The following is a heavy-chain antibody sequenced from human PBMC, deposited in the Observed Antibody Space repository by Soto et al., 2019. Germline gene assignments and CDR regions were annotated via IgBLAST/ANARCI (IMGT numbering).Heavy chain of an antibody. CDR2: INHSGST. Sequence: SETLSLTCAVYGGSFSGYYWTWIRQPPGTGLEWIGEINHSGSTNYNPSLKSRVTISVDTSKNQFSLKLSSVTAADTAVYYCARHDPGMALDYWGQGTLVTVSS. CDR1: GGSFSGYY. CDR3: ARHDPGMALDY. J-gene: IGHJ4*02. V-gene: IGHV4-34*01. D-gene: IGHD6-13*01.